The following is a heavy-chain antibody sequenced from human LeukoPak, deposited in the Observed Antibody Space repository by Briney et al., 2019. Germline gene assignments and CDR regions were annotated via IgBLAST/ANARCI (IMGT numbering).Heavy chain of an antibody. CDR1: GYTFTGYY. J-gene: IGHJ4*02. CDR3: ARDYYYGNSGGFDY. D-gene: IGHD3-22*01. CDR2: INPNTGGT. V-gene: IGHV1-2*04. Sequence: ASVKVSCKASGYTFTGYYMHWVRQAPGQGLEWMGWINPNTGGTNYAQKFQDWVTMTRDTSISTTYMELSNLRSDDTAVYYCARDYYYGNSGGFDYWGQGTLVTVSS.